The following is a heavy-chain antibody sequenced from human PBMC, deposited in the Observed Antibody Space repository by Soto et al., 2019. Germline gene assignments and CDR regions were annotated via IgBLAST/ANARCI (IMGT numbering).Heavy chain of an antibody. J-gene: IGHJ1*01. Sequence: QVQLQESGPGLVKPSGTLSLTCAVSSGSISSSNWWSWVRQPPGKGLEWIGEIYHSGSNNYNPSLKSRVTISVDKSKNQSSLKLSSVAAADTAVYYCARGDYGDYEYFQHWCQGTLVTVSS. CDR2: IYHSGSN. CDR1: SGSISSSNW. D-gene: IGHD4-17*01. V-gene: IGHV4-4*02. CDR3: ARGDYGDYEYFQH.